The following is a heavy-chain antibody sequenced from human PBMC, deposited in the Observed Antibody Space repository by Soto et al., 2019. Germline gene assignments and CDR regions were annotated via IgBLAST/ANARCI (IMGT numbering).Heavy chain of an antibody. CDR1: GFSFDDYG. D-gene: IGHD4-17*01. V-gene: IGHV3-20*04. J-gene: IGHJ4*02. CDR3: ARVPDYGGTHYFDF. CDR2: INWNGGST. Sequence: PGGSLRLSCASSGFSFDDYGMSWVRQAPEKGLEWVSSINWNGGSTFYADSVKGRFTISRDNAKKALYMQMNSLGAEDMALYYCARVPDYGGTHYFDFWGQGVLVTVSS.